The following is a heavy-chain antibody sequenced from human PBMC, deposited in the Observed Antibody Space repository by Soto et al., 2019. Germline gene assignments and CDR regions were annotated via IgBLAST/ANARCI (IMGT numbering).Heavy chain of an antibody. CDR2: IYPGDSDT. D-gene: IGHD6-13*01. CDR1: GYSFTRYW. CDR3: ARHSSSWYNKCKDYYSNYMDV. V-gene: IGHV5-51*01. J-gene: IGHJ6*03. Sequence: PGESLKISCKGSGYSFTRYWIGWVLQMPGKGLKWMGIIYPGDSDTRYSPSFQGQVTISADKSISTAYLQWSSLKASGTAMYYCARHSSSWYNKCKDYYSNYMDVWGKGTTVTVS.